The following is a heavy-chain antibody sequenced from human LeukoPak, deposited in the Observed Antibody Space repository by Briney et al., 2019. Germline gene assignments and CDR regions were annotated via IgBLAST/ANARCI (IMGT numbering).Heavy chain of an antibody. CDR1: GYTLTELS. CDR3: ATDPTYSSSWYSPRDY. Sequence: ASGKVSCKVSGYTLTELSMHWVRQAPGKGLEWMGGFDPEDGETIYAQKFQGRVTMTEDTSTDTAYMELSSLRSEDTAVYYCATDPTYSSSWYSPRDYWGQGTLVTVSS. D-gene: IGHD6-13*01. V-gene: IGHV1-24*01. CDR2: FDPEDGET. J-gene: IGHJ4*02.